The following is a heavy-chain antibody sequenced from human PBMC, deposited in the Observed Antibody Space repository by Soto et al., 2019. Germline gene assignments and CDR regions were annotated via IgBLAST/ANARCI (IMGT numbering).Heavy chain of an antibody. CDR2: IYAGGST. CDR1: GFTVNSDY. D-gene: IGHD3-10*01. V-gene: IGHV3-53*02. Sequence: EVQLVETGGGLTQPGGSLRLSCENSGFTVNSDYMSWVRQAPGKGLEWVSIIYAGGSTYYADSVRGRFTISSDNSRNTLYLQMNSLRVEDTVVYYCARSFDYGYIHHWGQGTLVTVSS. J-gene: IGHJ4*02. CDR3: ARSFDYGYIHH.